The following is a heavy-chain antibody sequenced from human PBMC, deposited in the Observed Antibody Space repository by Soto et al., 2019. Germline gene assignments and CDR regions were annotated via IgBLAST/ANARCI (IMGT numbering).Heavy chain of an antibody. J-gene: IGHJ5*02. Sequence: SVKVSCKSSGVTFSSHAISWVRQAPGQGLEWMGGIIPIFGTAKYAQKFQGRVTITADESTSTAYMELSSLRSEDTDVYYCARENDSSGYYPRPAWNWFVLFGQ. V-gene: IGHV1-69*13. CDR2: IIPIFGTA. D-gene: IGHD3-22*01. CDR3: ARENDSSGYYPRPAWNWFVL. CDR1: GVTFSSHA.